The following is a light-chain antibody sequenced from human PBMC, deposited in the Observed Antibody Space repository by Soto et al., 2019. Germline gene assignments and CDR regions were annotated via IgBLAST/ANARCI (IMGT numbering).Light chain of an antibody. CDR2: DAS. V-gene: IGKV3-20*01. J-gene: IGKJ4*01. CDR1: QSVSSSY. CDR3: QQFSIYPLT. Sequence: IGFRLSAGTLSLYTAERATLSCRASQSVSSSYLAWYQQKPGQAPRLLIYDASSRATGIPDRFSGGGSGTDFTLTISRLEPEDFAVYYCQQFSIYPLTVGGGTIVDI.